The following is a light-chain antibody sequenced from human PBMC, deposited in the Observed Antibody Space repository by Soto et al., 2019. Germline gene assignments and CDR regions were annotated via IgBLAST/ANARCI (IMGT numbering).Light chain of an antibody. CDR2: AAS. V-gene: IGKV1-39*01. J-gene: IGKJ2*01. CDR1: QSISSY. Sequence: DIQMTQSPSSLSASVGDRVTITCRASQSISSYLNWYQQKPGKAPKLLIYAASSLQSGVPSRFSGSGSGTDFTLTISSLQPEDFENYYCQQSYSTPPYTFGQGTKLEIK. CDR3: QQSYSTPPYT.